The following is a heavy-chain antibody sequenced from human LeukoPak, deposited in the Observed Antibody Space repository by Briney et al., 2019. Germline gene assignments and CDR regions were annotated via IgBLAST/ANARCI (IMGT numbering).Heavy chain of an antibody. D-gene: IGHD3-22*01. CDR2: IYHSGST. CDR1: GYSISSGYY. V-gene: IGHV4-38-2*02. CDR3: ARELGENYYDSSGYYYVDY. J-gene: IGHJ4*02. Sequence: SESLSLTSAVSGYSISSGYYWGWIRQPPGKGREWIGSIYHSGSTYSNRSLKSRVTISVDTSKNQFSLKLSSVTAADTAVYYCARELGENYYDSSGYYYVDYWGQGTLVTVSS.